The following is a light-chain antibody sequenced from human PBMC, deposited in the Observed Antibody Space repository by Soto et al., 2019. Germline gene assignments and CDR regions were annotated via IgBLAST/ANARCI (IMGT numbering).Light chain of an antibody. V-gene: IGKV1-27*01. CDR1: QGISNS. Sequence: DIQMTQSPSSLSASVGDRVTITCRASQGISNSLAWYQQKPGKVPKLLIYSASTLQSGVPSRFRGSGSGTDFTLTISSLQPQDVATYYCKQYNNAPPFTFGPGTKVEIK. CDR3: KQYNNAPPFT. J-gene: IGKJ3*01. CDR2: SAS.